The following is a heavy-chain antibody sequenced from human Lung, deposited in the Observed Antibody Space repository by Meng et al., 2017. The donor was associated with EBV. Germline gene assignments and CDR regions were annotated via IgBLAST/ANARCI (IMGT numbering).Heavy chain of an antibody. V-gene: IGHV1-8*01. CDR1: GDTFTSYD. J-gene: IGHJ4*02. D-gene: IGHD6-19*01. Sequence: QVQLVQSGAEVKEPGASVKVSCKASGDTFTSYDINWVRQGTGQGLEWMGWMNPNRGTTGYAQKFQGRVTMTRNISKSTAYMDLSSLRSEDTAVYYCATGVADFEYWGQGTLVTVSS. CDR3: ATGVADFEY. CDR2: MNPNRGTT.